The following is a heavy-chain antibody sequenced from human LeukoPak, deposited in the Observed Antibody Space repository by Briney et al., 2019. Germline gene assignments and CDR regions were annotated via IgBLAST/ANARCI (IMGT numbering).Heavy chain of an antibody. Sequence: AETLSLTCTVTGDSIAGYFWSWFRQPPGKGLEWIGYIYYSGSTNYNPSLKSRVTISVDTSKNQFSLKLSSVTAANTAVYYCARDGVYYDILTGYYSNWFDPWGQGTLVTVSS. J-gene: IGHJ5*02. CDR1: GDSIAGYF. CDR2: IYYSGST. CDR3: ARDGVYYDILTGYYSNWFDP. V-gene: IGHV4-59*01. D-gene: IGHD3-9*01.